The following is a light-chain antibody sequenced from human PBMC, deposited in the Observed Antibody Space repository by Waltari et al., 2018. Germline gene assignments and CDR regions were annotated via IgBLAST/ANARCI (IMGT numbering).Light chain of an antibody. V-gene: IGLV3-21*02. CDR1: KIGSKS. CDR3: QVWDDSSDQGV. Sequence: SYVVTQPPSVSVAPGQTARITCGGNKIGSKSVHWYQQRPGQAPVLVVYYNSDRRSGISERLSGSNYANTATLSINRVEAGDEADYYCQVWDDSSDQGVFGGGTKLTVL. J-gene: IGLJ2*01. CDR2: YNS.